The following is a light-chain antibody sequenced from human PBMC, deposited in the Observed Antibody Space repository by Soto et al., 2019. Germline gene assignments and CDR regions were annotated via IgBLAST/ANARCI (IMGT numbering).Light chain of an antibody. CDR3: QQYGGSPYT. CDR1: QSVRSNY. Sequence: EIVLTQSPGTLSLSPGERATLSCRASQSVRSNYLAWYQQKPGQAPRLLIYGASSRATGIPDRFSGTGSGTEFTLTLSRLEHEDFAVYYCQQYGGSPYTFGQGTKLDIK. J-gene: IGKJ2*01. CDR2: GAS. V-gene: IGKV3-20*01.